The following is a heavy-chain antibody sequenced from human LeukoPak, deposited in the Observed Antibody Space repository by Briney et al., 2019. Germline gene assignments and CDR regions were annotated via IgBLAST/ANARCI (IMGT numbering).Heavy chain of an antibody. CDR3: AKPPPFTRRYYYYMDV. J-gene: IGHJ6*03. V-gene: IGHV1-69*02. CDR2: IIPILGVP. CDR1: GGTFSTYS. Sequence: SVKVSCKASGGTFSTYSITWVRQAPGQGLEWMGRIIPILGVPNYAQKLQGRLTITADKSTSTAYMDLSSLRSEDTAVYYCAKPPPFTRRYYYYMDVWGKGTTVTVSS.